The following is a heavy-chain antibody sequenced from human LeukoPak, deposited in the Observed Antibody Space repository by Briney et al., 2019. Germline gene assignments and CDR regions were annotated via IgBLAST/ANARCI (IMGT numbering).Heavy chain of an antibody. CDR3: AREDYDYVWGSYRPFDY. CDR1: GFTFSDYY. J-gene: IGHJ4*02. CDR2: ISSSGSTI. V-gene: IGHV3-11*04. D-gene: IGHD3-16*02. Sequence: PGGSLRLSCAASGFTFSDYYMSWIRQAPGKGLEWVSYISSSGSTIYYADSVKGRFTISRDNAKNSLYLQMNSLRAEDTAVYYCAREDYDYVWGSYRPFDYWGQGTLVTVSS.